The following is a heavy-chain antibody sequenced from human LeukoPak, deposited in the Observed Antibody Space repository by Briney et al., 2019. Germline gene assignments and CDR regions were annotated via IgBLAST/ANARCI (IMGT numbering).Heavy chain of an antibody. CDR3: AKGGLGQLYYNYYYYYYMDV. D-gene: IGHD2-2*02. CDR1: GFTFSSYA. V-gene: IGHV3-23*01. Sequence: PGGSLRLSCAASGFTFSSYAMSWVRQAPGKGLEWVSSISGSGGNRYYADSVKGRFTISRDNSKNTLYLQMNSLRAEDTAVYYCAKGGLGQLYYNYYYYYYMDVWGKGTTVTVSS. CDR2: ISGSGGNR. J-gene: IGHJ6*03.